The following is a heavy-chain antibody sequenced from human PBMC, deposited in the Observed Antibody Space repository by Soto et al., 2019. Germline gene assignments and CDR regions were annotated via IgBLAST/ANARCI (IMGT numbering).Heavy chain of an antibody. J-gene: IGHJ5*02. CDR2: IKEDGGVK. CDR3: SGSDHTPGDH. D-gene: IGHD2-2*02. Sequence: EVQLVESGGGLVQPGGSLRLSCTASVSGFSISYYWMSWVRQAPGKGLEWVAHIKEDGGVKLYADSVEGRFTISRDNAMNTLCLEMDGLGVEDTAGHFCSGSDHTPGDHWGQGTLVTVSS. V-gene: IGHV3-7*03. CDR1: GFSISYYW.